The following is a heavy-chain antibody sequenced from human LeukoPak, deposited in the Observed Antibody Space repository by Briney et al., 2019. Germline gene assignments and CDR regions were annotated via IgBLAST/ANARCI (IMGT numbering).Heavy chain of an antibody. D-gene: IGHD4-23*01. CDR2: FDPEDGET. CDR3: ATFSPYGGNKVDY. V-gene: IGHV1-24*01. CDR1: GYTLTELS. J-gene: IGHJ4*02. Sequence: GASVKVSCKVSGYTLTELSMHWVRQAPGKGLQWMGGFDPEDGETIYAQKFQGRVTMTEDTSTDTAYMELSSLRSEDTAVYYCATFSPYGGNKVDYWGQGTLVTVSS.